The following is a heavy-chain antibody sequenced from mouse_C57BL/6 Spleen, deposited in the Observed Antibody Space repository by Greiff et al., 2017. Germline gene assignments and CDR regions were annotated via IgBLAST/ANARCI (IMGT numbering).Heavy chain of an antibody. V-gene: IGHV1-64*01. J-gene: IGHJ3*01. CDR2: IHPNSGST. CDR1: GYTFTSYW. CDR3: ARWDYSETWFAY. Sequence: QVQLQQPGAELVKPGASVTLSCKASGYTFTSYWMHWVKQRPGQGLEWIGMIHPNSGSTNYNEKFKSKATLTVDKSSSTAYMQLSSLTSEDSAVYYCARWDYSETWFAYWGQGTLVTVSA. D-gene: IGHD2-12*01.